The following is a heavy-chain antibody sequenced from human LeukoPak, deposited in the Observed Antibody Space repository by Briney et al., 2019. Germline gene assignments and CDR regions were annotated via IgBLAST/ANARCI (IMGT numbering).Heavy chain of an antibody. CDR2: IYYSGST. Sequence: SETLSLTCTVSGGSISSSSYYWGWIRQPPGKGLEWIGSIYYSGSTYYNPSLKSRVTISVDTSKNQFSLKLSSVTAADTAVYYCARDGGGADPREFQHWGQGTLVTVSS. CDR3: ARDGGGADPREFQH. CDR1: GGSISSSSYY. J-gene: IGHJ1*01. D-gene: IGHD1-26*01. V-gene: IGHV4-39*02.